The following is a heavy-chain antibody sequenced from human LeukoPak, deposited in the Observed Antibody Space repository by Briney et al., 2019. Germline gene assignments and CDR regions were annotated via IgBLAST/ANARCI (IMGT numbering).Heavy chain of an antibody. Sequence: GGSLRLSCAASGFTFSSYSTNWVRKAPGKGLEWVSSITRSNYIYYADSVKGRFTISRDNAKNSLYLQMDSLRAEDTAIYYCTTDHVGATVEFDSWGQGTLVTVSS. CDR1: GFTFSSYS. CDR3: TTDHVGATVEFDS. D-gene: IGHD1-26*01. V-gene: IGHV3-21*01. CDR2: ITRSNYI. J-gene: IGHJ4*02.